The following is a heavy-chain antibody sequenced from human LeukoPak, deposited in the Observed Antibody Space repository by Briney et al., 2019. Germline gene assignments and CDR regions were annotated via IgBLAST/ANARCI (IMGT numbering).Heavy chain of an antibody. V-gene: IGHV3-33*01. Sequence: GGSLRLSCAASGFTFSSYGMHWVRQAPGKGLEWVAVIWYDGSNKYYADSAKGRFTISRDNSKNTLYLQMNSLRAEDTAVYYCARGLGPAARVYYYYGMDVWGQGTTVTVSS. J-gene: IGHJ6*02. CDR1: GFTFSSYG. CDR3: ARGLGPAARVYYYYGMDV. D-gene: IGHD2-2*01. CDR2: IWYDGSNK.